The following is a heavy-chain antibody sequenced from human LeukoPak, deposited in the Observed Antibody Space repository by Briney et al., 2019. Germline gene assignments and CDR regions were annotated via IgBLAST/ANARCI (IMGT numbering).Heavy chain of an antibody. CDR2: VYTRGTT. D-gene: IGHD3-10*01. V-gene: IGHV4-61*02. Sequence: PSETLSLTCTVSGVSISSGSYYWSWIRQPAGKGLEWIGRVYTRGTTSYNPSLKSRVTISVDTSKNQFSLKLSSVIASDTAVYYCARDPSRLLWFGEVRGTRRQFQRWFDPWGQGTLVTVSS. CDR1: GVSISSGSYY. J-gene: IGHJ5*02. CDR3: ARDPSRLLWFGEVRGTRRQFQRWFDP.